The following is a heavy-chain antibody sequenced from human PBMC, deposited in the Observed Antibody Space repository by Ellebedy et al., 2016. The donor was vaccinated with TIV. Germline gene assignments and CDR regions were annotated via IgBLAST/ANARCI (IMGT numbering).Heavy chain of an antibody. D-gene: IGHD1-26*01. V-gene: IGHV3-23*01. CDR2: ITDNGRTT. CDR1: GFTFSSYA. CDR3: AKGVRKWDLPLGEYYYYYQDV. J-gene: IGHJ6*03. Sequence: GGSLRLSXSTSGFTFSSYAMSWVRQAPGKGLEWVSSITDNGRTTFYPDSVKGRFTISRDNSKNILYLQMNGLRAADTAVYYCAKGVRKWDLPLGEYYYYYQDVWGTGTTVTVSS.